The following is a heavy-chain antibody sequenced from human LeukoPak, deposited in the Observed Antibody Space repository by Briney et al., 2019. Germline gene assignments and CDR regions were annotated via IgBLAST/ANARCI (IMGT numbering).Heavy chain of an antibody. CDR1: GGTFSSYA. V-gene: IGHV1-69*13. Sequence: SVKVSCKASGGTFSSYAISWVRQAPGQGLEWMGGIIPIFGTANYAQKFQGRVTITADESTGTAYMELSSLRSEDTAVYYCARDLTAVAGTVHWGQGTLVTVSS. CDR3: ARDLTAVAGTVH. D-gene: IGHD6-19*01. J-gene: IGHJ4*02. CDR2: IIPIFGTA.